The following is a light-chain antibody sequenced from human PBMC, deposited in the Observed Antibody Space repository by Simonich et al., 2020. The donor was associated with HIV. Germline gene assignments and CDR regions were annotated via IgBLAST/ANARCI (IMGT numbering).Light chain of an antibody. Sequence: DIVMTQSPDSLAVSLGERATINYKSSQSVLYSSNNKNYLAWYQQKPGPPPKLLIYWASTRESGVPDRISGSGSGTDFTLTISSLQTEDVAVYYCQQYYRTPLTFGGGTKVEIK. CDR2: WAS. V-gene: IGKV4-1*01. CDR1: QSVLYSSNNKNY. J-gene: IGKJ4*01. CDR3: QQYYRTPLT.